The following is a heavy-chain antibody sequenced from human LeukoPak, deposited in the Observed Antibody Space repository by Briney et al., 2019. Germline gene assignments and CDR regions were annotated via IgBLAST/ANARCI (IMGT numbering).Heavy chain of an antibody. CDR3: VKRRDAYPIRGTFDS. CDR1: GFTFTSYP. Sequence: GGSLRLSCAVSGFTFTSYPMSWVRQAPGKWLDWGSGISNRKGISDCYADSVKGRFTISRDNSQNTLYLPMNSLRVEDTAVYYCVKRRDAYPIRGTFDSWGQGALVTVSS. CDR2: ISNRKGISD. J-gene: IGHJ4*02. D-gene: IGHD5-24*01. V-gene: IGHV3-23*01.